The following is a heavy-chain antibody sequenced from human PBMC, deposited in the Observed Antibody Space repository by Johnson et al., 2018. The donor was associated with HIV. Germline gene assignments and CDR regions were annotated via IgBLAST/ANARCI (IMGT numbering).Heavy chain of an antibody. V-gene: IGHV3-13*01. J-gene: IGHJ3*01. CDR1: GFTLSSYD. D-gene: IGHD6-13*01. CDR3: AKVQGSSSWTNDAFDF. CDR2: IGTTGDT. Sequence: MQLVESGGGVVQPGRSLRLSCAASGFTLSSYDMHWVRQVTGKGLEWVSSIGTTGDTYYPGSVKGRFTISRENAKNTLYLQMNSLRAEDTAVYYCAKVQGSSSWTNDAFDFWGQGTMVTVSS.